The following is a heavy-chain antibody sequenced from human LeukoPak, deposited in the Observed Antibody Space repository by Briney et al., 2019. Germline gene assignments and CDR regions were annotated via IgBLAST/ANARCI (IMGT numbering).Heavy chain of an antibody. CDR2: IFYSGST. J-gene: IGHJ4*02. D-gene: IGHD1-7*01. CDR1: GGSISYYY. Sequence: SETLSLTCTVSGGSISYYYWSWIRQSPGKGLEWIGHIFYSGSTNYNPSLKSRVTISVDTSKNQFSLKLSSVTAADTAVYYCARHPSANYYFDYWGQGTLVTVSS. CDR3: ARHPSANYYFDY. V-gene: IGHV4-59*08.